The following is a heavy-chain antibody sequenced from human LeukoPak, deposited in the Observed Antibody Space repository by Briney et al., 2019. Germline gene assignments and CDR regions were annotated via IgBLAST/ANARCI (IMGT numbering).Heavy chain of an antibody. CDR3: TRLREYYYDSSGYPFDY. D-gene: IGHD3-22*01. CDR1: GFTFSGSA. Sequence: GGSLRLSCAASGFTFSGSAMHWVRQASGKGLEWVGRIRSKANSYATAYAASVKGRFTISRDDSKNTAYLQMNSLKTEDTAVYYCTRLREYYYDSSGYPFDYWGQGTLVTVSS. J-gene: IGHJ4*02. V-gene: IGHV3-73*01. CDR2: IRSKANSYAT.